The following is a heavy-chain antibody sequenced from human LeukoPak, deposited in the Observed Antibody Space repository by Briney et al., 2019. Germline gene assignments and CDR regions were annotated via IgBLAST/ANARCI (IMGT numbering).Heavy chain of an antibody. J-gene: IGHJ4*02. Sequence: PGGSLRLSCAASGFTFSSYSMNWVRQAPGKGLEWVSSISSSSSYIYYADSVKGRFTISRDNSKNTLYLQMNSLRAEDTAVYYCAEPEGGYYDIRPDWGQGTLVTVSS. CDR1: GFTFSSYS. D-gene: IGHD3-22*01. CDR2: ISSSSSYI. V-gene: IGHV3-21*04. CDR3: AEPEGGYYDIRPD.